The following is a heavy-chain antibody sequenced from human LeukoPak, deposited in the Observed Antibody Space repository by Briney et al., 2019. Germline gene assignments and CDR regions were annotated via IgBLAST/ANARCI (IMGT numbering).Heavy chain of an antibody. CDR2: IYYSGST. J-gene: IGHJ5*02. V-gene: IGHV4-38-2*01. CDR1: GYSISSGYY. D-gene: IGHD6-19*01. Sequence: PSETLSLTCAVSGYSISSGYYWGWIRQPPGKGLEWIGSIYYSGSTYYNPSLKSRVTISVDTSRNQFSLKLTSVTAADTAVYYCARSTSGWFWFDPWGQGTLVTVSS. CDR3: ARSTSGWFWFDP.